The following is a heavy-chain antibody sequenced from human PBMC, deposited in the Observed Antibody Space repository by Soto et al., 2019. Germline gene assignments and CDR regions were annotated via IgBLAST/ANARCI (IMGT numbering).Heavy chain of an antibody. CDR2: ISYDGSDE. J-gene: IGHJ3*01. CDR1: GFTFRSYG. D-gene: IGHD3-22*01. V-gene: IGHV3-30*18. CDR3: AKHAYYEKDACDL. Sequence: QVRLVESGGGVVQPGRSLRLSCAASGFTFRSYGMHWVRQAPGKGLEWVALISYDGSDEYYGDSMQGRFSISRDNSQDTLYLQINSLRVEYTAVYYCAKHAYYEKDACDLWGLWTMVTVSS.